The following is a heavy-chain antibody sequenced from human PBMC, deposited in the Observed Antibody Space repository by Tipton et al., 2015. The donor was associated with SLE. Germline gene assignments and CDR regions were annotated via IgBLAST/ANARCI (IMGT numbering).Heavy chain of an antibody. CDR1: GFTFSNAW. Sequence: SLRLSCAASGFTFSNAWMSWVRQAPGKGLEWVSAISGSGGSTYYADSVKGRFTISRDNSKNTLYLQMNSLRAEDTAVYYCAKHSGYYSYYFDYWGQGTLVTVSS. D-gene: IGHD3-22*01. CDR3: AKHSGYYSYYFDY. V-gene: IGHV3-23*01. J-gene: IGHJ4*02. CDR2: ISGSGGST.